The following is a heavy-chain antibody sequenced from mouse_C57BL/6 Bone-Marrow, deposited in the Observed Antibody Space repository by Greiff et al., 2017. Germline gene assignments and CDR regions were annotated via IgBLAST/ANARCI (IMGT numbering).Heavy chain of an antibody. D-gene: IGHD1-1*01. CDR1: GYTFTSYW. CDR3: ARDYYGSSGWYFDV. V-gene: IGHV1-72*01. J-gene: IGHJ1*03. CDR2: IDPNSGGT. Sequence: QVQLQQPGAELVKPGASVKLSCKASGYTFTSYWMHWVKQRPGRGLEWIGRIDPNSGGTKYNEKFKSKATLTVDKPSSTAYMQLISLTSEDSAVYYCARDYYGSSGWYFDVWGTGTTVTVSS.